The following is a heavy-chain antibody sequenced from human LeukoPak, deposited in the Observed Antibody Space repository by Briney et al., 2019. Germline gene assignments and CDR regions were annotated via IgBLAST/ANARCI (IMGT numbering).Heavy chain of an antibody. V-gene: IGHV1-3*03. Sequence: ASVKVSCKASGYTFTDYALHWVRQAPGQSLEWMGWITTGRGETRYSQEFQRRITFTRDTSASTVYMDLSDLRSEDTAVYYCARGGKQWRGGNYFDSWGQGTLVTVSS. D-gene: IGHD6-19*01. J-gene: IGHJ4*02. CDR1: GYTFTDYA. CDR3: ARGGKQWRGGNYFDS. CDR2: ITTGRGET.